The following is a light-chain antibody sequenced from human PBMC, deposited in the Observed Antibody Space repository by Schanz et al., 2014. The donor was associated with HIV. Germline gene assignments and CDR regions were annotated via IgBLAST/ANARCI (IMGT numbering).Light chain of an antibody. CDR1: QAIGTW. CDR2: EAS. V-gene: IGKV1-5*03. CDR3: QKYNSAPRT. J-gene: IGKJ1*01. Sequence: DIQMTQSPSILYASVGDRITITCRASQAIGTWLAWYQQKPGRAPKLLISEASSLETGVPSRFSGSGSGTEFTLTISSLQPEDVATYYCQKYNSAPRTFGQGTKVEIK.